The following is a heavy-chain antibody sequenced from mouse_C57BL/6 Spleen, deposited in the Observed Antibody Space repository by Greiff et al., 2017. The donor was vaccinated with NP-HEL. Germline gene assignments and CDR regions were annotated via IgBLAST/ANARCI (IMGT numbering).Heavy chain of an antibody. CDR1: GFTFSSYA. D-gene: IGHD4-1*01. V-gene: IGHV5-4*03. CDR2: ISDGGSYT. J-gene: IGHJ2*01. Sequence: EVKVEESGGGLVKPGGSLKLSCAASGFTFSSYAMSWVRQTPEKRLEWVATISDGGSYTYYPDNVKGRFTISRDNAKNNLYLQMSHLKSEDTAMYYCARANWDYVDYWGQGTTLTVSS. CDR3: ARANWDYVDY.